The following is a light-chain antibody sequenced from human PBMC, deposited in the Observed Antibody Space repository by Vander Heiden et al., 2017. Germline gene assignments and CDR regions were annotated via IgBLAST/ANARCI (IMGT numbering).Light chain of an antibody. CDR1: ALPKQY. CDR2: KDG. V-gene: IGLV3-25*03. CDR3: QSADSSGTYEV. Sequence: SYELTQPPSVSVSPGQTARITCPGDALPKQYAYWYQQKPGQAPMLVIYKDGERPSGIPERFSGSSSGTTVTLTISGVQAEDEADYYCQSADSSGTYEVFGTGTKVTVL. J-gene: IGLJ1*01.